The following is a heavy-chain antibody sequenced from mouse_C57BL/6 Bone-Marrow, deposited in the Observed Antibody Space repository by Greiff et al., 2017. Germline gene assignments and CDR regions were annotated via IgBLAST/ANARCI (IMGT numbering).Heavy chain of an antibody. D-gene: IGHD2-5*01. V-gene: IGHV1-22*01. CDR2: INPNNGGT. J-gene: IGHJ3*01. CDR1: GYTFTDYN. CDR3: AREPDSNYVAWFAY. Sequence: EVQLQQSGPELVKPGASVKMSCKASGYTFTDYNMHWVKQSHGKSLEWIGYINPNNGGTSYNQKFKGKATLTVNKSSSTAYMELRSLTSEDSAVYYCAREPDSNYVAWFAYWGQGTLVTVSA.